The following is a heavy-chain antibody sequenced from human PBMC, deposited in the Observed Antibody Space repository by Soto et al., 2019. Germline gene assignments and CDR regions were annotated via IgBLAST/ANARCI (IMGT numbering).Heavy chain of an antibody. CDR3: AGAQQVGLVY. J-gene: IGHJ4*02. V-gene: IGHV4-34*01. D-gene: IGHD6-13*01. Sequence: ETLSLTCAVYGGSFSGHYWTGSRQPPGKGLECIVEINHSGSTKYNPSLKRRVTISIDTAKNQFSLKLSSVTAADMAVYYCAGAQQVGLVYWGQGALVTVSP. CDR1: GGSFSGHY. CDR2: INHSGST.